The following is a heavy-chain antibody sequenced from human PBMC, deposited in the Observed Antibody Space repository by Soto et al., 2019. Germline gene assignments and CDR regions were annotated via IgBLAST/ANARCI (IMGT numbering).Heavy chain of an antibody. CDR2: IYSGGST. J-gene: IGHJ6*02. CDR3: ASGTYYYDSSGYLGWNYYYYGMDV. V-gene: IGHV3-53*01. Sequence: GGSLRLSCAASGFTVSSNYMSWVRQAPGKGLEWVSVIYSGGSTYYADSVKGRFTISRDNSKNTLYLQMNSLRAEDTAVYYCASGTYYYDSSGYLGWNYYYYGMDVWGQGTTVTVSS. CDR1: GFTVSSNY. D-gene: IGHD3-22*01.